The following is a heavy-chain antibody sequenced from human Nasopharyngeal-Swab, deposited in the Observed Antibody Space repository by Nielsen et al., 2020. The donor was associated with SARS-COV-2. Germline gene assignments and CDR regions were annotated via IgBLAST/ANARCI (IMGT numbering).Heavy chain of an antibody. D-gene: IGHD3-16*02. J-gene: IGHJ4*02. V-gene: IGHV3-7*03. Sequence: VRQAPGKGLEWVATIKEDGDEIYYVDSVKGRFTISRDNSKNTLYLQMNSLRAEDTAVYYCAKDWDIDYVWGSYRYHPLFDYWGQGTLVTVSS. CDR2: IKEDGDEI. CDR3: AKDWDIDYVWGSYRYHPLFDY.